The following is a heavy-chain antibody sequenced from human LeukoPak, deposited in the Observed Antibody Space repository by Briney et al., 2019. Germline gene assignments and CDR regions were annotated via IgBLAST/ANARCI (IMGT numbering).Heavy chain of an antibody. CDR3: ASLGYCSGGSCSTAEYYGMDV. J-gene: IGHJ6*02. D-gene: IGHD2-15*01. CDR1: GGSISIYY. CDR2: IYTSGST. V-gene: IGHV4-4*07. Sequence: SETLSLTCTVSGGSISIYYWSWIRQPAGKGLEWIGRIYTSGSTNYNPSLKSRVTMSVDTSKNQFSLKLSSVTAADTAVYYCASLGYCSGGSCSTAEYYGMDVWGQGTTVTVSS.